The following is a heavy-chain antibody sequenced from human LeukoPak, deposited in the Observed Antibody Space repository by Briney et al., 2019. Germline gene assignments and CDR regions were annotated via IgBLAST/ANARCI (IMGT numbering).Heavy chain of an antibody. V-gene: IGHV4-61*02. Sequence: PSQTLSLTCTVSGGSISSGSYYWSWIRQPAGKGLEWIGRIYVSGTTYYNPSLKSRVTISLDTSKNQFSLKLSSVTAADTATYYCAREGDSSGYFYFDYWGQGTLVTVSS. CDR1: GGSISSGSYY. CDR2: IYVSGTT. CDR3: AREGDSSGYFYFDY. J-gene: IGHJ4*02. D-gene: IGHD3-22*01.